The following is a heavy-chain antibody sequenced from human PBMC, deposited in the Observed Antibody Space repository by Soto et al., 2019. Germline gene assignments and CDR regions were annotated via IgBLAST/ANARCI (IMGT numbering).Heavy chain of an antibody. CDR1: GFTFSSYA. CDR2: ISYDGSNK. J-gene: IGHJ4*02. D-gene: IGHD5-18*01. V-gene: IGHV3-30-3*01. CDR3: ARPHGSAWLLTAMVLTRRLFFDY. Sequence: GGSLRLSCAASGFTFSSYAMHWVRQAPGKGLEWVAVISYDGSNKYYADSVKGRFTISRDNSKNTLYLQMNSLRAEDTAVYYCARPHGSAWLLTAMVLTRRLFFDYWGQGTLVTVSS.